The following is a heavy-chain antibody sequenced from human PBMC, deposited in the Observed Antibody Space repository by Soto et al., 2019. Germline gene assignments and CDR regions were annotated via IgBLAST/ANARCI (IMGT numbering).Heavy chain of an antibody. D-gene: IGHD1-7*01. J-gene: IGHJ4*02. CDR1: GGSFSGYY. V-gene: IGHV4-34*01. CDR3: ARGLGATGTTSLFDY. Sequence: QVQLQQWGAGLLKPSETLSLTCAVYGGSFSGYYWSWIRQPPGKGLEWIGEINHSGSTNYNPSLKSRVTISVDTSKNQFSLKLSSVTAADTAVYYCARGLGATGTTSLFDYWGQGTLVTVSS. CDR2: INHSGST.